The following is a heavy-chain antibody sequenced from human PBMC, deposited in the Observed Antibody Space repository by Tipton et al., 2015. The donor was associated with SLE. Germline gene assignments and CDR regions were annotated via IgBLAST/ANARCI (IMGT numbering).Heavy chain of an antibody. V-gene: IGHV4-31*03. CDR3: ARDRVPAIISQSGYMDV. CDR2: IYHSGAT. J-gene: IGHJ6*03. CDR1: GGSISSSPYY. Sequence: TLSLTCTVSGGSISSSPYYWGWIRQRPGKGLEWIGYIYHSGATYYNLSLKNRATISIDTSKNQFSLRLTSVTAADTAVYYCARDRVPAIISQSGYMDVWGKGTTVTVSS. D-gene: IGHD2-2*01.